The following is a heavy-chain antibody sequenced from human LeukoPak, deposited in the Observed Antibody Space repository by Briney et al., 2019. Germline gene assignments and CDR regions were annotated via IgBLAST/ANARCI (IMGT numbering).Heavy chain of an antibody. D-gene: IGHD3-22*01. Sequence: PGGSLRLSCAASGFTFSSYSLNWVRQAPGKGLEWVSSISSSSSYIYYADSVKGRFTISRDNAKNSLYLQMNSLRAEDTAVYYCAREIGSAQVPYYYDSSGHPPNAFDIWGQGTMVTVSS. CDR3: AREIGSAQVPYYYDSSGHPPNAFDI. J-gene: IGHJ3*02. CDR2: ISSSSSYI. V-gene: IGHV3-21*01. CDR1: GFTFSSYS.